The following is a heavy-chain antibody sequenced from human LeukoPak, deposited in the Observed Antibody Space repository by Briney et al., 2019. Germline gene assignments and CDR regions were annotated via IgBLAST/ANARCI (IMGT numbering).Heavy chain of an antibody. CDR2: VRYGGNIK. J-gene: IGHJ4*02. D-gene: IGHD3-9*01. Sequence: PGXSLRLSCAPSEFTFSAYAMHWIRQAPGRGLEWVAFVRYGGNIKYYADSVKGRFTISRDNSKNTLYLQMNSLRPEDTAVYYCTKDLGTEYNIFDYWGQGTLVTVSS. CDR1: EFTFSAYA. CDR3: TKDLGTEYNIFDY. V-gene: IGHV3-30*02.